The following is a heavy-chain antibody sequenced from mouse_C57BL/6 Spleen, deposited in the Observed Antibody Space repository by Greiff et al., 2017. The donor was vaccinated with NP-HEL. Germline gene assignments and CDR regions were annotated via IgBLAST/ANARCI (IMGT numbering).Heavy chain of an antibody. V-gene: IGHV1-76*01. CDR1: FYTFTDYY. CDR2: IYPGSGNT. J-gene: IGHJ4*01. Sequence: QVHLPPSLSSLFNPFASVNLSCKSSFYTFTDYYMNWVKQRPGQGLEWIASIYPGSGNTYYNEKFKGKATLTADKSSSTAYMQLSSLTSEDSAVYVCARGGVYYGDDGVGDDWGQGTSVTVSS. CDR3: ARGGVYYGDDGVGDD. D-gene: IGHD2-2*01.